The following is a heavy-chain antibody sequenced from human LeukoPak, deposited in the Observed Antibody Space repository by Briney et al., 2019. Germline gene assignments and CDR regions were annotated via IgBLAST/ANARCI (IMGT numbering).Heavy chain of an antibody. D-gene: IGHD2-2*01. V-gene: IGHV3-30*02. Sequence: GGSLRLSFAASGFTFGCCGMHWVRQPPGKGLEWVAFIRNDGSDKYYADSVKGRFTISRDNSKNTVYLQMNSLRAEDTAVYYCAKDFFQLPQAYFDYWGQGSLVTVSS. CDR2: IRNDGSDK. CDR1: GFTFGCCG. CDR3: AKDFFQLPQAYFDY. J-gene: IGHJ4*02.